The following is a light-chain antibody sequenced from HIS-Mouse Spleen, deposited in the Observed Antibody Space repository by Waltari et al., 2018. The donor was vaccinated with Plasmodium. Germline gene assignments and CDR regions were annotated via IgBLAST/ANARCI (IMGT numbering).Light chain of an antibody. J-gene: IGLJ2*01. V-gene: IGLV2-11*01. CDR1: SSDVGGYNY. Sequence: QSALTQPRSVSGSPGQSVTIPCTGTSSDVGGYNYVPWYQQHPGKAPKLMIYDVSKRPSGVPDRFSGSKSGNTASLTISGLQAEDEADYYCCSYAGSYTSSFGGGTKLTVL. CDR2: DVS. CDR3: CSYAGSYTSS.